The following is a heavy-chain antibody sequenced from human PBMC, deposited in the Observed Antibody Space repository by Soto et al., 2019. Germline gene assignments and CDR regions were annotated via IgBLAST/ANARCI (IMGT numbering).Heavy chain of an antibody. CDR1: GYTFTSYG. J-gene: IGHJ4*02. CDR2: ISTYYDNT. D-gene: IGHD5-18*01. V-gene: IGHV1-18*04. CDR3: ARDPPRRYNSGQGLDY. Sequence: QVQLVQSGAEVKKPGASVKVSCKASGYTFTSYGISWVRQAPGQGLEWMGWISTYYDNTNYAQNLRGRGTMTTDTSTSTADMELRSLRSDDTAVYYCARDPPRRYNSGQGLDYWGQGTLVTVSS.